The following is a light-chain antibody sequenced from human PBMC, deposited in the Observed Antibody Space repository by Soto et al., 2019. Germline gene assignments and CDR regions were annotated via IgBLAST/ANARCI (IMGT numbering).Light chain of an antibody. Sequence: IVLKPFPGTVCVYTGERVTLSCRASQNLHSFLNWYQQRPGQAPRPLIYDGSKRPAGVPDRISGDGSGTDYTLTISSLEPEDFAVYYCQQRTLWPMTFGQGTRLEI. CDR3: QQRTLWPMT. J-gene: IGKJ5*01. CDR2: DGS. V-gene: IGKV3-11*01. CDR1: QNLHSF.